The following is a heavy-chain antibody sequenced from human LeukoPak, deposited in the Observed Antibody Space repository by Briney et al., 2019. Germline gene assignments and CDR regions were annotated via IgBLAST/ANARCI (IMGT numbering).Heavy chain of an antibody. CDR3: AVGTEEWFDY. CDR1: GGTFSSYA. J-gene: IGHJ4*02. Sequence: SVKVPCKASGGTFSSYAISWVRQAPGQGLEWMGGIIPIFGTANYAQKFQSRVTITADESTSTAYMELSSLRSEDTAVYYCAVGTEEWFDYWGQGTLVTVSS. D-gene: IGHD3-3*01. CDR2: IIPIFGTA. V-gene: IGHV1-69*13.